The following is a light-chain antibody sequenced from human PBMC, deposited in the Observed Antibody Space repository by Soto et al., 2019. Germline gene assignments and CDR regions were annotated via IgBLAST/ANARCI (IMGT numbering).Light chain of an antibody. CDR2: AND. V-gene: IGLV1-51*01. CDR1: SSNIGNNI. CDR3: ATWDTSLSAVV. J-gene: IGLJ3*02. Sequence: QSVLTQPPSVSAAPGQKVTISCSGRSSNIGNNIVSWYQQLPGTAPKLLIFANDRRPSGIPDRFSGSTSGTSATLGITGLQTGDEADYYCATWDTSLSAVVFGGGTKVTVL.